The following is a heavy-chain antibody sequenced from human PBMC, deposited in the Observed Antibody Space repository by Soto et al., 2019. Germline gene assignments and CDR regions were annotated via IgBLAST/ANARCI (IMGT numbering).Heavy chain of an antibody. Sequence: GGSLRLSYAASGFTFSSYAMSWVRQAPGKGLEWVSAISGSGGSTYYADSVKGRFTISRDNSKNTLYLQMNSLRAEDTAVYYCAKDHRVGIAARLPRQTHDYWGQGTLVTVSS. CDR2: ISGSGGST. J-gene: IGHJ4*02. CDR3: AKDHRVGIAARLPRQTHDY. D-gene: IGHD6-6*01. CDR1: GFTFSSYA. V-gene: IGHV3-23*01.